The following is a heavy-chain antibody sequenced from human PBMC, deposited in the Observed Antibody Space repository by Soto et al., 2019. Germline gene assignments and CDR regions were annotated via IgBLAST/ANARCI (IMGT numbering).Heavy chain of an antibody. CDR3: ARESLNGCFDY. D-gene: IGHD6-19*01. Sequence: GGSLRLSCAASGFTFSTYGMNWVRQAPGKGLEWVSYIGSSSSTIYYADSMKGRFTISRDNAKNSLYLQMNSLRAEDTAVYYCARESLNGCFDYWGQGTLVTVSS. J-gene: IGHJ4*02. V-gene: IGHV3-48*01. CDR1: GFTFSTYG. CDR2: IGSSSSTI.